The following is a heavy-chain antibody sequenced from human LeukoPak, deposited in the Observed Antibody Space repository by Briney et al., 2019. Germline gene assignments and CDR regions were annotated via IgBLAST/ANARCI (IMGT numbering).Heavy chain of an antibody. Sequence: GGSLRLSCAASGFTFSNAWMSWVRQAPGKGLEWVGRIKSKTDGGTTDYAAPVKGRFTISRDDSKNTAYLQMNSLKIEDTAVYYCTRPLGAAAGTYFDPWGQGTLVTVSS. V-gene: IGHV3-15*01. J-gene: IGHJ5*02. CDR2: IKSKTDGGTT. CDR3: TRPLGAAAGTYFDP. D-gene: IGHD6-13*01. CDR1: GFTFSNAW.